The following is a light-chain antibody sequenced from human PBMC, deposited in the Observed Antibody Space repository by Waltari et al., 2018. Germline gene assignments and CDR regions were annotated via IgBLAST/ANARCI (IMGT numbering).Light chain of an antibody. Sequence: GGDRVTLTCRASQSFLDWLAWYQQKPGKAPKLLIYKTSSLKSGVPSRFSGSASGTEFTLTISSLQPDDFATYYCQRYESYPFTFGGGTKVEIK. CDR3: QRYESYPFT. J-gene: IGKJ4*01. CDR2: KTS. V-gene: IGKV1-5*03. CDR1: QSFLDW.